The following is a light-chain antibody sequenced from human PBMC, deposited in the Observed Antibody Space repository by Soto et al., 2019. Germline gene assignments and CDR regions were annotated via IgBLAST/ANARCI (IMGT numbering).Light chain of an antibody. J-gene: IGKJ2*01. Sequence: EIVLTQSPGTLSLSPGERAILSCRASQSVSSSYLAWYQHKPGQAPRLLIYGASIRATGIPDRFSGSGSGTDFPLTISRLEPEDFAVYYCQQYGGSPPYTFGQGTKLEIK. CDR1: QSVSSSY. V-gene: IGKV3-20*01. CDR3: QQYGGSPPYT. CDR2: GAS.